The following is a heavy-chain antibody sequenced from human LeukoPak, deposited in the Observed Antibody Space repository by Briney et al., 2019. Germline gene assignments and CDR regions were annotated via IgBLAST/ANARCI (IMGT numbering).Heavy chain of an antibody. CDR3: AKDLSAYYYYMDV. Sequence: GGSLRLSCAASGFTFSSYAMNWVRQAPGKGLEWVSAITGSGGRTYYADSVKGRFTISRDNSKNTLYLQMNSLRAEDTAVYYCAKDLSAYYYYMDVWGKGTTVTVSS. J-gene: IGHJ6*03. V-gene: IGHV3-23*01. CDR2: ITGSGGRT. CDR1: GFTFSSYA.